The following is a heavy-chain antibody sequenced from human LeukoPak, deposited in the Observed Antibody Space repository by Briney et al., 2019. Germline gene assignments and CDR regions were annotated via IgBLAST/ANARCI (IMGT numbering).Heavy chain of an antibody. V-gene: IGHV3-33*01. J-gene: IGHJ3*02. Sequence: GGSLRLSCAASGFTFSSYGMHWVRQAPGKGLEWVAVIWYDGSNKYYADSVKGRFTISRDNSKNTLYLQMNSLRAGDTAVYYCAREKRYYDILTGYHTPDAFDIWGQGTMVTVSS. CDR1: GFTFSSYG. CDR2: IWYDGSNK. D-gene: IGHD3-9*01. CDR3: AREKRYYDILTGYHTPDAFDI.